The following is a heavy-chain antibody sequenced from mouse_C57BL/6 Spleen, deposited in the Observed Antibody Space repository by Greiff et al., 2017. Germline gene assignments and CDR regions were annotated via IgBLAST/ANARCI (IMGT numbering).Heavy chain of an antibody. CDR2: IYPRSGNT. CDR1: GYTFTSYG. V-gene: IGHV1-81*01. Sequence: VQLQQSGAELARPGASVKLSCKASGYTFTSYGISWVKQRTGQGLEWIGEIYPRSGNTYYNEKFKGKATLTADKSSSTAYMELRSLTSEDSAVYFCARDYYCGSSFYWYFDVWGTGTTVTVSS. D-gene: IGHD1-1*01. J-gene: IGHJ1*03. CDR3: ARDYYCGSSFYWYFDV.